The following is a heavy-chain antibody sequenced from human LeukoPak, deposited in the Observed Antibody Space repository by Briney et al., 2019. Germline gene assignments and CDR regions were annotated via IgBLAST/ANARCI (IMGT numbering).Heavy chain of an antibody. Sequence: GGSLRLSCAASGFTLNNYEMNWVRQAPGKGLEWVSYISPSGSTIYYADSVKGRFTISRDNSKNTQYLQMNSLKAEDTAVYYCAKDINTYCRGDCPPDMWGQGTMVTVSS. CDR3: AKDINTYCRGDCPPDM. CDR2: ISPSGSTI. V-gene: IGHV3-48*03. D-gene: IGHD2-21*02. CDR1: GFTLNNYE. J-gene: IGHJ3*02.